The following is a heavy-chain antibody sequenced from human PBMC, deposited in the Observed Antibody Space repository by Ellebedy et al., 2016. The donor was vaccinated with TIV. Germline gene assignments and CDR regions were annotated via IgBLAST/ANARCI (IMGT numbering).Heavy chain of an antibody. CDR3: ARQTVATSVNDAFDI. CDR1: GFTFSGYW. D-gene: IGHD4-17*01. J-gene: IGHJ3*02. V-gene: IGHV3-7*01. CDR2: IKQDGSEK. Sequence: PGGSLRLSCAASGFTFSGYWMRWVRQAPGQGLEWVANIKQDGSEKYYVDSVKGRFTISRDNAKNSLYLQMNSLRAEDTAVYYCARQTVATSVNDAFDIWGLGTVFTVSS.